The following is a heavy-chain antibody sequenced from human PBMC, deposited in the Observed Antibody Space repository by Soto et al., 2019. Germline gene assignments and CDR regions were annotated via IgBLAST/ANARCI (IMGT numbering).Heavy chain of an antibody. J-gene: IGHJ4*02. CDR2: IYYSGST. D-gene: IGHD4-4*01. V-gene: IGHV4-61*01. Sequence: SETLSLTCTVSGGSVSSGSYYWSWIRQPPGKGLEWIGYIYYSGSTNYNPSLKSRVTISVDTSKNQFSLKLSSVTAADTAVYYCARAAKGGNYACDYWGQGTLVTVSS. CDR3: ARAAKGGNYACDY. CDR1: GGSVSSGSYY.